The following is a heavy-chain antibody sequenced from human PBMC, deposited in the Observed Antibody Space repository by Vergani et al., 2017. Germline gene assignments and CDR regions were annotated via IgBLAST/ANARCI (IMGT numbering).Heavy chain of an antibody. Sequence: QVQLQQWGGGLLKPSETLSLTCVVNGGSFTSYHWTWIRESPGEGLEWVGDIDHTGRPDYNTSLKSRLTMSVDKSRNQFSLTLNSVTATDTAIYFCARVNTETNGHLYYYYYMDVWGQGPRSPSP. J-gene: IGHJ6*03. V-gene: IGHV4-34*01. CDR3: ARVNTETNGHLYYYYYMDV. D-gene: IGHD4-11*01. CDR1: GGSFTSYH. CDR2: IDHTGRP.